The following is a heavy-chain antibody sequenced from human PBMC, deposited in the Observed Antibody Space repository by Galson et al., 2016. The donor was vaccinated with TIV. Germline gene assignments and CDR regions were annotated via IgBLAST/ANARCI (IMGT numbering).Heavy chain of an antibody. D-gene: IGHD5-12*01. Sequence: SVKVSCKASGGTFSSYAISWVRQAPGQGLEWMGGIIPIFGTANYAQKFQGRVTITADESTSTAYMELSSLRPEDTAVYYCARDRGYSGYDWAFDYWGQGTLVTVSS. CDR1: GGTFSSYA. CDR3: ARDRGYSGYDWAFDY. CDR2: IIPIFGTA. V-gene: IGHV1-69*13. J-gene: IGHJ4*02.